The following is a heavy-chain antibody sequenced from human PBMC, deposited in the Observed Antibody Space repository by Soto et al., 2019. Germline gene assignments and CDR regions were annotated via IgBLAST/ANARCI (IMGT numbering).Heavy chain of an antibody. D-gene: IGHD2-15*01. CDR2: IGGGDDI. J-gene: IGHJ3*01. CDR3: AKDSICYHGIYDAFDV. V-gene: IGHV3-23*01. CDR1: GFTFSNYA. Sequence: GGSLRLSCEASGFTFSNYAMAWFRQTPGEGPEWVSTIGGGDDIFYAESVQGRFIISRDASRSTMYLQMDNLRVEDTAIYFCAKDSICYHGIYDAFDVWGQGTVVAV.